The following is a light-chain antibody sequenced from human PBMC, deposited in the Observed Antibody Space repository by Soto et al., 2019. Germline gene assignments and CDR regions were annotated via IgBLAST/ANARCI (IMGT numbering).Light chain of an antibody. Sequence: EIVLTQSAGTLSLSPGERATLSCRASQRVSSGYLAWYQQKPGQAPRLLIYDASNRATGIPARFSGSGSGTDFTLTISSLEPEDFAVYYCQQRSNWPPTFGQGTKVDIK. CDR1: QRVSSGY. J-gene: IGKJ1*01. V-gene: IGKV3-11*01. CDR2: DAS. CDR3: QQRSNWPPT.